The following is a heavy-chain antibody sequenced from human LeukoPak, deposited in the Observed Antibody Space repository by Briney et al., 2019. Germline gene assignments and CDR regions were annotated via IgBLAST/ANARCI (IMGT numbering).Heavy chain of an antibody. CDR2: IYYSGST. Sequence: SETLSLTCTVSRGSIRIYYWSWIRQSPGKGLEWIGYIYYSGSTNYNPSLKSRVSISVDTSKNQFSLKLTSVTPADTAVYYCARETVIASSYDYWGQGILVTVSS. V-gene: IGHV4-59*01. CDR1: RGSIRIYY. CDR3: ARETVIASSYDY. J-gene: IGHJ4*02. D-gene: IGHD4-17*01.